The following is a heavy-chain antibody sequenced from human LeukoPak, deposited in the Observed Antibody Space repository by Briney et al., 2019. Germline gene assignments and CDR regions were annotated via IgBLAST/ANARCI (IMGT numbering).Heavy chain of an antibody. CDR1: GFTFSSYA. J-gene: IGHJ4*02. CDR2: ISGSGGST. D-gene: IGHD1-26*01. Sequence: GGSLRLSCAASGFTFSSYAMNWVRQAPGKGLEWVSAISGSGGSTYYADSVKGRFTISRDNSKNTLYLQMNSLRAEDTAVYYCAKAVSGNYIKGFGYWGQGILVTVSS. CDR3: AKAVSGNYIKGFGY. V-gene: IGHV3-23*01.